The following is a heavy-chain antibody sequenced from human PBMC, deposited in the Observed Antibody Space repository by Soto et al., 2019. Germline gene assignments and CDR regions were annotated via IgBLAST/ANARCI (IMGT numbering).Heavy chain of an antibody. Sequence: GESLKISCNGSGYIFTSYWIGWVRQMPGKGLEWMGIIYPGDSDTRYSPSFQGQVTISADKSISTAYLQWSSLKASDTAMYYCARRGYYYGSGSYQNYYYYGMDVWGQGTTVTVSS. V-gene: IGHV5-51*01. CDR1: GYIFTSYW. J-gene: IGHJ6*02. CDR3: ARRGYYYGSGSYQNYYYYGMDV. D-gene: IGHD3-10*01. CDR2: IYPGDSDT.